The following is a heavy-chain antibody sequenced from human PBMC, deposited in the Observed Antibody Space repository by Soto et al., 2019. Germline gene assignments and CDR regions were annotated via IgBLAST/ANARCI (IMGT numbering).Heavy chain of an antibody. CDR2: IYWDDDK. Sequence: SGPTLVNPTQTLTLTCTFSGFSLSTSGVGVGWIRQPPGKALEWLALIYWDDDKRYSPSLKSRLTITKDTPKNQVVLTMTNMDPVDTATYYCAHSYKAVAGTGSSYYYYMDVWGKGTTVTVSS. V-gene: IGHV2-5*02. D-gene: IGHD6-19*01. CDR3: AHSYKAVAGTGSSYYYYMDV. J-gene: IGHJ6*03. CDR1: GFSLSTSGVG.